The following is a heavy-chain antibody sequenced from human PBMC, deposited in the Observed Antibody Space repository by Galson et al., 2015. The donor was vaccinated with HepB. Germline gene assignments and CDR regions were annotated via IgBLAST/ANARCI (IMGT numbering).Heavy chain of an antibody. Sequence: XTLSLXXXXSXVXVXSGSYDXSWIXQPPGXXXXWIGYIDYSGSTKYNPSLESRVTMSGDTSKNXXSLKVTSVTAADTAVYFCAXGVAGYYEAFDIWGQGTMVTVSS. CDR1: XVXVXSGSYD. J-gene: IGHJ3*02. CDR2: IDYSGST. D-gene: IGHD3-3*01. CDR3: AXGVAGYYEAFDI. V-gene: IGHV4-61*01.